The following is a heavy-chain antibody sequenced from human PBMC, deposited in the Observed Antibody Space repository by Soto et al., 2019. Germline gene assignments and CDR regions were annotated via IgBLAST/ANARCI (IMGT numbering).Heavy chain of an antibody. Sequence: QVQLQESGPGLVKPSETLSLNCTVSGGSISSFYWSWIRQSPGKGLEWIGYMYYTGSTVYNPSLKIRVTISLDSSKTQFSLKLSSVTAADTAVYYCARVMYGSGSYLHTFDYWGQGTLVTVSS. CDR3: ARVMYGSGSYLHTFDY. CDR1: GGSISSFY. J-gene: IGHJ4*02. D-gene: IGHD3-10*01. V-gene: IGHV4-59*01. CDR2: MYYTGST.